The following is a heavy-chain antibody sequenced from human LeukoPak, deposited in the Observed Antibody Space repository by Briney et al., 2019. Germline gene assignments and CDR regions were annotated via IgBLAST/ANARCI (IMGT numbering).Heavy chain of an antibody. Sequence: SVKVSCKASGGTFSSYAISWVRQAPGQGLEWMGRIIPILGIANYAQKFQGRVTITADKSTSTAYMELSSLRSEDTAVYYCATDWDYYGSGILNYWGQGTLVTVSS. CDR1: GGTFSSYA. CDR2: IIPILGIA. V-gene: IGHV1-69*04. J-gene: IGHJ4*02. D-gene: IGHD3-10*01. CDR3: ATDWDYYGSGILNY.